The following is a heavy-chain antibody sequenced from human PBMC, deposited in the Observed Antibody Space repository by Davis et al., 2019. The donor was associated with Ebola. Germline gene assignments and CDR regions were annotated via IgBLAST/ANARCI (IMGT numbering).Heavy chain of an antibody. J-gene: IGHJ5*02. CDR3: AKTYYYGSENAPGFDP. CDR1: GFNFRDFY. D-gene: IGHD3-10*01. Sequence: PGGSLRLSCAASGFNFRDFYMSWIRQTPGRGLEWIAYISAGGSYTNYADSVKGRFTISRDNAYNSLYLQMNSLRAEDTAVYYCAKTYYYGSENAPGFDPWGQGTLVTVSS. CDR2: ISAGGSYT. V-gene: IGHV3-11*06.